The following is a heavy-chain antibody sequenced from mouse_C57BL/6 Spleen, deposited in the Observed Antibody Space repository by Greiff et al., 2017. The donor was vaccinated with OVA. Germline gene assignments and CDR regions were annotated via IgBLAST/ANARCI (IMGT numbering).Heavy chain of an antibody. CDR3: ARDGSSYWYFDV. CDR1: GYTFSSYA. V-gene: IGHV5-4*01. D-gene: IGHD1-3*01. J-gene: IGHJ1*03. Sequence: DVKLVESGGGLVKPGGSLKLSCAASGYTFSSYAMSWVSQTPETRLEWVATISAGGSYTYYPDNVKGRFTISRDNAKNTLYLQMSHLKSEDTAMYYCARDGSSYWYFDVWGTGTTVTVSS. CDR2: ISAGGSYT.